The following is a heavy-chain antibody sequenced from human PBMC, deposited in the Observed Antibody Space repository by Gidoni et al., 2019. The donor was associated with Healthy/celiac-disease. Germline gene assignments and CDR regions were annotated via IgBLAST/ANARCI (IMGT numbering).Heavy chain of an antibody. Sequence: QSQLVQSGAEVKKPGASVKFSCRGSGYTFTRSGISGVRQAPGQGLEWMGWMSAYNGNTNYAQKLQGRVTMTTDTSTSTAYMELRSLRSDDTAVYYCARDIKHPDIVVVPAAIRSYYYYGMDVWGQGTTVTVSS. J-gene: IGHJ6*02. CDR3: ARDIKHPDIVVVPAAIRSYYYYGMDV. V-gene: IGHV1-18*01. D-gene: IGHD2-2*02. CDR1: GYTFTRSG. CDR2: MSAYNGNT.